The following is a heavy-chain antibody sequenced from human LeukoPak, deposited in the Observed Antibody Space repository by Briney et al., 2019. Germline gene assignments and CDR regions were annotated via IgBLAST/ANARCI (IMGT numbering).Heavy chain of an antibody. CDR3: ARSMTNLNTAMVPDY. CDR2: INPKNDAT. D-gene: IGHD5-18*01. CDR1: GYTFTDYY. Sequence: GAEVLVSCKASGYTFTDYYMHWVRQAPGQGLEWMGWINPKNDATNYAQKFQGRVTMTRDTSISTAYMELGRLTSDDTAFYYCARSMTNLNTAMVPDYWGQGTLVTVSS. J-gene: IGHJ4*02. V-gene: IGHV1-2*02.